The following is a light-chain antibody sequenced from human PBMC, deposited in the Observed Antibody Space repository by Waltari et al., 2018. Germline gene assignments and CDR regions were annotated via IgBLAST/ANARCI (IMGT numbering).Light chain of an antibody. J-gene: IGKJ1*01. Sequence: AIRMTQSPSXFSXSTGDRVTXTCRASQGISRYLAWYQQKPGKAPKPLIYAASTLQSGVPSRFSGSGSGTDFTLTISCLQSEDFATYYCQQYYSYPRWTFGQGTKVEIK. CDR1: QGISRY. CDR2: AAS. V-gene: IGKV1-8*01. CDR3: QQYYSYPRWT.